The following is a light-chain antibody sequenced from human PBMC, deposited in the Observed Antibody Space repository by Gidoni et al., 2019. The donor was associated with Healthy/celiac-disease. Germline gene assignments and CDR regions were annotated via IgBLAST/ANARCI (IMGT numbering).Light chain of an antibody. J-gene: IGKJ1*01. CDR3: QQYNNWPRRT. V-gene: IGKV3-15*01. Sequence: EIVMTQSPATLSVSPGERATLSCRASQSVSSNLAWYQQKPGQAPRLLIYGASTRATGIPDRFSGSGSGTEFTLTISSLQSEDVAVYYCQQYNNWPRRTFGQGTKVEIK. CDR1: QSVSSN. CDR2: GAS.